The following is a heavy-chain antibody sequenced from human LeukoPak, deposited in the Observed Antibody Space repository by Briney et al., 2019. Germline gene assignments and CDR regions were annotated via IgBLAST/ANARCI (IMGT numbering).Heavy chain of an antibody. J-gene: IGHJ4*02. CDR3: ARGGSYFVY. Sequence: SETLSLTCAVYGGSFSGYYWSRIRQPPGKGLEWIGNIYYSGTTNYDPSLRSRVNMSLDASKNQFSLRLSSVTAADTAVYYCARGGSYFVYWGQGTLVTVSS. CDR2: IYYSGTT. CDR1: GGSFSGYY. D-gene: IGHD1-26*01. V-gene: IGHV4-59*01.